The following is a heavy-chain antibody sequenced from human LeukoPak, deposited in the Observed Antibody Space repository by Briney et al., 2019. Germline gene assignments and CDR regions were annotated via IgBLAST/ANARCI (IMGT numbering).Heavy chain of an antibody. Sequence: GGSLRLSCAASGFTFSSYAMSWVRQAPGRGLEWVSAISGSGGSTYYADSVKGRFTISRDNSKNTLYLQMNSLRAEDTAVYYCAKLCGGGSQPMDYWGQGTLVTVSS. CDR1: GFTFSSYA. CDR3: AKLCGGGSQPMDY. J-gene: IGHJ4*02. D-gene: IGHD2-21*01. CDR2: ISGSGGST. V-gene: IGHV3-23*01.